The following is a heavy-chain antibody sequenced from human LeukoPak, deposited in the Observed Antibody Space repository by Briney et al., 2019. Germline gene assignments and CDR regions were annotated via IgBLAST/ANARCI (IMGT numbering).Heavy chain of an antibody. CDR2: IYYSGST. J-gene: IGHJ4*02. CDR1: GGSISSYS. V-gene: IGHV4-59*01. Sequence: SETLSLTCTVSGGSISSYSWSWIRQPPGKGLEWIGYIYYSGSTNYNPSLKSRVTISVDTSKNQFSLKLSSVTAADTAVYYCAREHSSSSFDYWGQGTLVTVSS. CDR3: AREHSSSSFDY. D-gene: IGHD6-6*01.